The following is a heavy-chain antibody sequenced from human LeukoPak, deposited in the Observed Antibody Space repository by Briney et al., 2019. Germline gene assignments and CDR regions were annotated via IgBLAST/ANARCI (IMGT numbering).Heavy chain of an antibody. CDR3: ARDRRIVGAPLIY. CDR2: INPNSGGT. D-gene: IGHD1-26*01. J-gene: IGHJ4*02. V-gene: IGHV1-2*02. CDR1: GYTFTGYY. Sequence: ASVKVSCKASGYTFTGYYMHWVRQAPGQGLEWMGWINPNSGGTNYAQKFQGRVTMTRDTSISTAYMELSRLRSDDTAVYYCARDRRIVGAPLIYWGQGTLVTVSS.